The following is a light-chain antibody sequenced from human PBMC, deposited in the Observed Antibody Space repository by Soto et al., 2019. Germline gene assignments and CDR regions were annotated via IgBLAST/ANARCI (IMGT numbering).Light chain of an antibody. Sequence: EIVMTQSPATLSVSPGETATLSCRASQSVDKNLAWYQQKPGQAPRLLINGASTRANDVPDRFSGSGSGTEFTLTLSSLQSEDVAFYYCQQYNDWPPLFAFGHGTKVDLK. CDR3: QQYNDWPPLFA. CDR2: GAS. J-gene: IGKJ3*01. V-gene: IGKV3-15*01. CDR1: QSVDKN.